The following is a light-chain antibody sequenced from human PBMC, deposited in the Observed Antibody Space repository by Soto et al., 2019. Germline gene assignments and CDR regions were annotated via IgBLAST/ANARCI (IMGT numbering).Light chain of an antibody. Sequence: EILMSQSPATLPVSPGERATLSCRASQNVYNNLAWYQQKPGQAPRLLMYGASTRATGIPGRFSGSGSGTEFTLTISSLQAEDFAVYNCQRRSKWPRTFGQGTKVDIK. CDR3: QRRSKWPRT. CDR1: QNVYNN. V-gene: IGKV3-15*01. J-gene: IGKJ1*01. CDR2: GAS.